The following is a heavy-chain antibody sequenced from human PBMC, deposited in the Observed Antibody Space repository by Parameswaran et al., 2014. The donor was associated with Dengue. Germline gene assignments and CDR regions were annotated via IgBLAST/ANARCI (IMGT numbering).Heavy chain of an antibody. CDR2: INHGGST. CDR3: ARRNYGDVPLNDSFDI. V-gene: IGHV4-34*01. D-gene: IGHD4-17*01. Sequence: WIRQPPGKGLEWIGEINHGGSTNHNPSLKSRVSISVDTSKNQFSLKLNSVTAADTAVYYCARRNYGDVPLNDSFDIWGQGTMVTVSS. J-gene: IGHJ3*02.